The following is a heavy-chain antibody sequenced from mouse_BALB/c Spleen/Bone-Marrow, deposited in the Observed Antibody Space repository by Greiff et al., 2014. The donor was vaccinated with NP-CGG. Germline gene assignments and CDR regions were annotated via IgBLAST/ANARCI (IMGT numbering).Heavy chain of an antibody. Sequence: EVKLQESGGDLVKPGGSLKLSCAASGFTFSSYGMSWVRQTPDKRLEWVATISSGGGYTYYPDSVKGRFTISRDNAKNTLYLQMSSLKSEDTAMYYCARQYGNLGVMDYWGQGTSVTVSS. D-gene: IGHD2-1*01. CDR3: ARQYGNLGVMDY. CDR2: ISSGGGYT. J-gene: IGHJ4*01. CDR1: GFTFSSYG. V-gene: IGHV5-6*01.